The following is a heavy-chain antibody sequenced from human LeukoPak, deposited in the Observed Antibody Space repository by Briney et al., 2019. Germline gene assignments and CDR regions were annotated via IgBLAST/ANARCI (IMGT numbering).Heavy chain of an antibody. V-gene: IGHV1-8*03. J-gene: IGHJ4*02. CDR3: AITTSFTASGYDY. D-gene: IGHD6-25*01. Sequence: GASVKVSCKASGYTFTSYHINWVRQATGQGLEWMGWMNPNNGDSGYAQKFQGRVTITRDTSISTAYMELRSLRSEDTAVYFCAITTSFTASGYDYWGQGTLVTVSS. CDR2: MNPNNGDS. CDR1: GYTFTSYH.